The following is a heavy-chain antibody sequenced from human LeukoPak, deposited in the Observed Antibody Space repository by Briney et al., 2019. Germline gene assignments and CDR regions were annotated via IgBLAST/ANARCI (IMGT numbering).Heavy chain of an antibody. CDR2: IYYSGST. CDR3: ARRGHSGYDSGWYFDL. D-gene: IGHD5-12*01. J-gene: IGHJ2*01. CDR1: GGSISSYY. Sequence: SETLSLTCTVSGGSISSYYWGWIRQPPGKGLEWIGSIYYSGSTYYNPSLKSRVTISVDTSKNQFSLKLSSVTAADTAVYYCARRGHSGYDSGWYFDLWGRGTLVTVSS. V-gene: IGHV4-39*01.